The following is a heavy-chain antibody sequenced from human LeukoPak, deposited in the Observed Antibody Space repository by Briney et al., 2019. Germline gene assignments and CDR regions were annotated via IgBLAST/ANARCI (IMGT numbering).Heavy chain of an antibody. CDR2: INHSGST. Sequence: SETLSLTCAVYGGSFSGYYWSWIRQPPGKGLEWIGEINHSGSTNYNPSLKSRVTISVDTSKNQFSLKLSSVTAADTAAYYCARAGGELSPLDYFDYWGQGTLVTVSS. CDR1: GGSFSGYY. J-gene: IGHJ4*02. V-gene: IGHV4-34*01. D-gene: IGHD3-16*02. CDR3: ARAGGELSPLDYFDY.